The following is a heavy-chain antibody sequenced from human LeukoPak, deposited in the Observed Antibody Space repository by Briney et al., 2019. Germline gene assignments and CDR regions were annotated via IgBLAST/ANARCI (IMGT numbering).Heavy chain of an antibody. CDR2: ISSSGSTI. V-gene: IGHV3-21*04. D-gene: IGHD6-19*01. CDR1: GFTFSSYS. Sequence: GGSLRLSCAASGFTFSSYSMNWVRQAPGKGLEWVSSISSSGSTIYYADSVKGRFTISRDNAKNSLYLQMNSLRAEDTAVYYCARGVGGAVAVVYWGQGTLVTVSS. J-gene: IGHJ4*02. CDR3: ARGVGGAVAVVY.